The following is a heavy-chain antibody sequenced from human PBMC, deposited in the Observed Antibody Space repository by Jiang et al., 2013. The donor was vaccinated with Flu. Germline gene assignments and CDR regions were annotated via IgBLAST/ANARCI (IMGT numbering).Heavy chain of an antibody. CDR3: AGSPAGLYGYFGQ. Sequence: QLLESGEAWYSLGGPVRLSCAASGFTFSTNSMYWVRQAPGKGLKWVSTISTTGDDTHYADSVKGRFTISRDNSRNTLSLQMNSLRAEDTAVYYCAGSPAGLYGYFGQWGQGTLVTVSS. CDR2: ISTTGDDT. J-gene: IGHJ4*02. D-gene: IGHD2-2*02. CDR1: GFTFSTNS. V-gene: IGHV3-23*01.